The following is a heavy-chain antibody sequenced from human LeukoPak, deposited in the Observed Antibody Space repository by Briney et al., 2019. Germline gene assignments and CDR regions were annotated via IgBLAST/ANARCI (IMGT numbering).Heavy chain of an antibody. CDR2: ISSSSSYI. CDR1: GFTFSSYS. Sequence: PGGSLRLSCAASGFTFSSYSRNWVRQAPGKGLQWVSSISSSSSYIYYADSVKGRFTISRDNAKNSLYLQMNSLRAEDTAVYYCARVGGQTGRNFDYWGQGTLVTVSS. D-gene: IGHD2-15*01. CDR3: ARVGGQTGRNFDY. J-gene: IGHJ4*02. V-gene: IGHV3-21*01.